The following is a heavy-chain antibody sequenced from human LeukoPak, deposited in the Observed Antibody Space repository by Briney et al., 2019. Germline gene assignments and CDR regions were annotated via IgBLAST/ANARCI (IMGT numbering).Heavy chain of an antibody. CDR2: ISSSSSTI. V-gene: IGHV3-48*02. D-gene: IGHD3-10*01. J-gene: IGHJ4*02. CDR3: ARERASMVRRVLQGNFDY. Sequence: GGSLRLSCAASGFTFSSNSMNWVRQAPGKGLEWVSYISSSSSTIYYADSVKGRFTISRDNAKNSLYLQMNSLRDEDTAVYYCARERASMVRRVLQGNFDYWGQGTLVTVSS. CDR1: GFTFSSNS.